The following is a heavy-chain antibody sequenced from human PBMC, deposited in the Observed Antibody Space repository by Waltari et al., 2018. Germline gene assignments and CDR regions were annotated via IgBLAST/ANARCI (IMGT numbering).Heavy chain of an antibody. D-gene: IGHD3-3*01. J-gene: IGHJ6*03. CDR1: GGSIRSYY. CDR3: ARSQTYYDFWSGYYYYYYMDV. CDR2: IYYSGST. V-gene: IGHV4-59*08. Sequence: QVQLQESGPGLVKPSETLSLTCTVSGGSIRSYYWSWIRQPPGTGLAWIGYIYYSGSTNYNPSLKSRVTISVDTSKNQFSLKLSSVTAADTAVYYCARSQTYYDFWSGYYYYYYMDVWGKGTTVTISS.